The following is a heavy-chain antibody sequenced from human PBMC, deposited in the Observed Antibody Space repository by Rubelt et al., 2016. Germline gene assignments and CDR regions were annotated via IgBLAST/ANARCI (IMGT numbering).Heavy chain of an antibody. J-gene: IGHJ6*02. CDR1: GFTFSSYS. V-gene: IGHV3-48*04. CDR2: ISSSSSTI. D-gene: IGHD6-13*01. CDR3: ARDLVGSSWTDYYYYGMDV. Sequence: GFTFSSYSMNWVRQAPGKGLEWVSYISSSSSTIYYADSVKGRFTISRDNAKNSLYLQMNSLRAEDTAVYYCARDLVGSSWTDYYYYGMDVWGQGTTVTVSS.